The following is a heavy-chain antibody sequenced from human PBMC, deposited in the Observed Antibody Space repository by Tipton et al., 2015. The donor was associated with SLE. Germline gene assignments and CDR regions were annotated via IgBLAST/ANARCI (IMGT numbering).Heavy chain of an antibody. CDR1: GGSVSSGSYY. Sequence: TLSLTCTVSGGSVSSGSYYWSWIRQPPGKGLEWIGYIYYSGSTYYNPSLKSRVTISVDTSKNQFSLKLSSVTAADTAVYYCARARGRYSYGYDAFDIWGQGTMVTGSS. CDR2: IYYSGST. V-gene: IGHV4-30-4*08. CDR3: ARARGRYSYGYDAFDI. J-gene: IGHJ3*02. D-gene: IGHD5-18*01.